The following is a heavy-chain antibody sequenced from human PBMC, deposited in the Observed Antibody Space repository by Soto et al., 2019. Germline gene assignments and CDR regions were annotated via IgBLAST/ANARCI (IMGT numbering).Heavy chain of an antibody. CDR2: IFYSGST. CDR3: AKDSGYNYGYFRWFDP. D-gene: IGHD5-18*01. CDR1: GGSFSGYF. J-gene: IGHJ5*02. Sequence: PSETLSLTCGVYGGSFSGYFWSWIRQPPGRGLEWIGHIFYSGSTNYNPALKSRVTISVDTSKSHFSLKLSSVTAADTAVFYCAKDSGYNYGYFRWFDPWGQGTLVTVSS. V-gene: IGHV4-59*01.